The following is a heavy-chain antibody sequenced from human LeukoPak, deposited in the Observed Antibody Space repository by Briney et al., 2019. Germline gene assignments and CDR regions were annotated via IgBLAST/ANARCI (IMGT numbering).Heavy chain of an antibody. CDR1: GFTFSSYA. Sequence: GGPLRLSCAASGFTFSSYAMSWVRQAPGKGLEWVSAISGSGGSTYYADSVKGRFTISRDNSKNTLYLQMNSLRAEDTAVYYCAKDPSGSYYDWYYFDYWGQGTLVTVSP. J-gene: IGHJ4*02. CDR2: ISGSGGST. D-gene: IGHD1-26*01. V-gene: IGHV3-23*01. CDR3: AKDPSGSYYDWYYFDY.